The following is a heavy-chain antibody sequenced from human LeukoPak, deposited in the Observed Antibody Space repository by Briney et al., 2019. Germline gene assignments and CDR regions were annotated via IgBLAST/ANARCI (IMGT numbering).Heavy chain of an antibody. V-gene: IGHV1-2*02. D-gene: IGHD5-12*01. CDR1: GYTFTGYY. Sequence: GESLRISCQGSGYTFTGYYMHWVRQAPGQGLEWMGLINPNSGDTNYAQNFQGRVTMTRDTSISTAYMELSRLRSDDTAVYYCASVVATGGYWGQGTLVTVSS. CDR2: INPNSGDT. J-gene: IGHJ4*02. CDR3: ASVVATGGY.